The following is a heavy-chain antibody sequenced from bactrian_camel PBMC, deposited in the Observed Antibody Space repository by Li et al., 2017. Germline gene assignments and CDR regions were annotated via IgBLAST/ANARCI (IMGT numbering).Heavy chain of an antibody. Sequence: HVQLVESGGGSVQTGGSLRLSCVGSGYTPSRNCVAWFRQAPGNEREAVASITSEGYSTYYIDSVKGRFTISRDNAKNTLYLELNSLITEDTAIYYCAKAYSGVYYYTGKEVPPYEYDYWGQGTQVTVS. CDR1: GYTPSRNC. CDR2: ITSEGYST. V-gene: IGHV3S1*01. CDR3: AKAYSGVYYYTGKEVPPYEYDY. J-gene: IGHJ4*01. D-gene: IGHD2*01.